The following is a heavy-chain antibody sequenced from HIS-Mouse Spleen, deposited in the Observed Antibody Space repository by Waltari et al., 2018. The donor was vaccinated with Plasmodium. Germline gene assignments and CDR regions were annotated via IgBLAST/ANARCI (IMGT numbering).Heavy chain of an antibody. CDR3: AKGSFIGSGYDPWAFDI. D-gene: IGHD5-12*01. CDR1: GFPFRSYG. J-gene: IGHJ3*02. V-gene: IGHV3-30*18. CDR2: ISYDGSNK. Sequence: QVQLVESGGGVVQPGRSLRLSCAASGFPFRSYGMHWVRQAPGKGLEWVAVISYDGSNKYYADSVKGRFTISRDNSKNTLYLQMNSLRAEDTAVYYCAKGSFIGSGYDPWAFDIWGQGTMVTVSS.